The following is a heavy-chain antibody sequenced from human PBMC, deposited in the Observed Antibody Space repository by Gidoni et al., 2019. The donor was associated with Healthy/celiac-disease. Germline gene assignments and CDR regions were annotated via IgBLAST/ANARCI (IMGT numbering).Heavy chain of an antibody. CDR3: ASDLPDRGDFDY. CDR2: INPNSGCT. V-gene: IGHV1-2*02. CDR1: AYPFTGYF. J-gene: IGHJ4*02. Sequence: HVRLLQSGAEVKKPGASGKVSCTASAYPFTGYFMHWVRQAPGQGLAWMGRINPNSGCTNYAQKFQGRVTMNRDTSISTAYMELSRLRSDDTALYYGASDLPDRGDFDYWGQGTLVTVSS.